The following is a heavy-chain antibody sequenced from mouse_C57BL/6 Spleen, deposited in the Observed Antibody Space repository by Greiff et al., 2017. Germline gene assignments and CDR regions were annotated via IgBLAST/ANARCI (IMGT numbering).Heavy chain of an antibody. CDR2: IYPGSGST. CDR3: ARWDSNYIYYAMDY. J-gene: IGHJ4*01. CDR1: GYTFTSYW. V-gene: IGHV1-55*01. D-gene: IGHD2-5*01. Sequence: QVQLKQPGAELVKPGASVKMSCKASGYTFTSYWITWVKQRPGQGLEWIGDIYPGSGSTNYNEKFKSKATLTVDTSSSTAYMQLSSLTSEDSAVYYCARWDSNYIYYAMDYWGQGTSVTVSS.